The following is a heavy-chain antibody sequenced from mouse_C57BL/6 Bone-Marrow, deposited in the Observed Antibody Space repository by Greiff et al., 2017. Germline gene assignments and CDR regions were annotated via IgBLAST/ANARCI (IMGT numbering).Heavy chain of an antibody. CDR3: ARYDYDEGASYAMDY. D-gene: IGHD2-4*01. V-gene: IGHV1-69*01. J-gene: IGHJ4*01. Sequence: QVQLKQPGAELVMPGASVKLSCKASGYTFTSYWMHWVKQRPGQGLEWIGEIDPSDSYTNYNQKFKGKSTLTVDKSSSTAYMQLSSLTSEDSAVYYCARYDYDEGASYAMDYWGQGTSVTVSS. CDR1: GYTFTSYW. CDR2: IDPSDSYT.